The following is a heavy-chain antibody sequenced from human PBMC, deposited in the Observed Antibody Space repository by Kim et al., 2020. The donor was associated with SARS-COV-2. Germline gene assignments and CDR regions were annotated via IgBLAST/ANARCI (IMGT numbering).Heavy chain of an antibody. D-gene: IGHD3-10*01. J-gene: IGHJ4*02. CDR2: SK. V-gene: IGHV3-23*01. CDR3: AKSPAWFGEF. Sequence: SKYYAASVKGRFTISRDNSKNTLYLQMNSLRAEDTAVYYCAKSPAWFGEFWGQGTLVTVSS.